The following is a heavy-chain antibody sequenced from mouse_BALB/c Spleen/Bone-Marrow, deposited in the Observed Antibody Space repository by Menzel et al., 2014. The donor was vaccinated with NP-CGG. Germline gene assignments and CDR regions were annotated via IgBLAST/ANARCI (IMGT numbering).Heavy chain of an antibody. Sequence: LVESGPELVKPGASVRISCKAAGYTFTSYYIHWVKRRPGQGLEWIGWIYPGNVNTKYNEKFKGKATLTADKSSSTAYIQLSSLTSEDSAVYFCAREANWNFDYWGQGTTLTVSS. V-gene: IGHV1S56*01. D-gene: IGHD4-1*01. CDR2: IYPGNVNT. CDR1: GYTFTSYY. J-gene: IGHJ2*01. CDR3: AREANWNFDY.